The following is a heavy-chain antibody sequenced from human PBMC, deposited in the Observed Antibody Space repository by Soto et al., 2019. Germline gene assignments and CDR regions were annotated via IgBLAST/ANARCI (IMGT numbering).Heavy chain of an antibody. D-gene: IGHD3-9*01. CDR2: INHSGST. Sequence: SETLSLTCAVYGGSFSGYYWSWIRQPPGKGLEWIGEINHSGSTNYNPSLKSRVTISVDTSKNQFSLKLSSVTAADTAVYYCARGRGYDILTGYRPPFDYWGQGTLVTVSS. V-gene: IGHV4-34*01. J-gene: IGHJ4*02. CDR1: GGSFSGYY. CDR3: ARGRGYDILTGYRPPFDY.